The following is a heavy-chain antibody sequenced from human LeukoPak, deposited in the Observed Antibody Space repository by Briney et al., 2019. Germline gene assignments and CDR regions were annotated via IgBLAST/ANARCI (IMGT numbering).Heavy chain of an antibody. CDR3: AREEASSGWYPGRFDP. Sequence: GGSLRLSCAASGFTFSSYSMNWVCQAPGKGLEWVSSISSSSSYIYYADSVKGRFTISRDNAKNSLYLQMNSLRAEDTAVYYCAREEASSGWYPGRFDPWGQGTLVTVSS. V-gene: IGHV3-21*01. D-gene: IGHD6-19*01. CDR1: GFTFSSYS. CDR2: ISSSSSYI. J-gene: IGHJ5*02.